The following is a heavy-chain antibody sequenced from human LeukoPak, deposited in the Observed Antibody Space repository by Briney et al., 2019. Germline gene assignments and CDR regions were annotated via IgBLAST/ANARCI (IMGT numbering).Heavy chain of an antibody. V-gene: IGHV1-2*02. Sequence: GASVKVSCKASGYTFTGYYMHWVRQAPGQGLEWMGWINPNSGGTNYAQKFQGRVTMTRDTSISTAYMGLSRLRSDDTAVYYCARGAGIQLWLLGRLSEYFQHWGQGTLVTVSS. D-gene: IGHD5-18*01. CDR3: ARGAGIQLWLLGRLSEYFQH. CDR1: GYTFTGYY. J-gene: IGHJ1*01. CDR2: INPNSGGT.